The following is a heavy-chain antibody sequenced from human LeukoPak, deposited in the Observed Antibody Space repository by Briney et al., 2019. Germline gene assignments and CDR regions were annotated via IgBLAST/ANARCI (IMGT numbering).Heavy chain of an antibody. Sequence: GGSLRLSCVASGFTVSSNYMSWVRQAPGKGLEWVSVIYSGGSTYYADSVKGRFTISRDNSKNTLYLQMNSLRAEDTAVYYCARVGDYYDSSGRPIDYWGQGTLVTVSS. V-gene: IGHV3-66*01. CDR3: ARVGDYYDSSGRPIDY. CDR1: GFTVSSNY. CDR2: IYSGGST. D-gene: IGHD3-22*01. J-gene: IGHJ4*02.